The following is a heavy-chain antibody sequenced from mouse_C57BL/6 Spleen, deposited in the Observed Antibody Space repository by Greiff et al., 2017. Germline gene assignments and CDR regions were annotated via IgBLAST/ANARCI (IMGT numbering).Heavy chain of an antibody. CDR2: IDPETGGT. D-gene: IGHD2-5*01. J-gene: IGHJ1*03. CDR1: GYTFTDYE. Sequence: QVQLQQSGAELVRPGASVTLSCKASGYTFTDYEMHWVKQTPVHGLEWIGAIDPETGGTAYNQKFKGKAILTADKSSSTAYMELRSLTSEDSAVYYCTRKASNHWYFDVWGTGTTVTVSS. CDR3: TRKASNHWYFDV. V-gene: IGHV1-15*01.